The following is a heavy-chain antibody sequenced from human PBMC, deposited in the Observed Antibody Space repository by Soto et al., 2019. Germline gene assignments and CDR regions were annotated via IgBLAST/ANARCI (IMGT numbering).Heavy chain of an antibody. D-gene: IGHD3-3*01. CDR1: GFTFSSYA. CDR2: ISGSGGST. CDR3: AKDSPTYYDFWSGYPEKYGMDV. Sequence: EVQLLASGGGLVQPGGSLSLSCAASGFTFSSYAMSWVRPAPGQGLEWVSAISGSGGSTYYADSVKGRFTISRDNSKNTLYLQMNSLRAEDTAVYYCAKDSPTYYDFWSGYPEKYGMDVWGQGTTVTVSS. V-gene: IGHV3-23*01. J-gene: IGHJ6*02.